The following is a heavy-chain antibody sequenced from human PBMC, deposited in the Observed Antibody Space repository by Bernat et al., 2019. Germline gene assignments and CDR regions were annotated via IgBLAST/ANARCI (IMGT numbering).Heavy chain of an antibody. Sequence: QVQLVESGGGVVQPGRSLRLSCAASGFTFSSYGMHWVRQAPGKGLEWVAVIWYDGSNKYYADSWTGRFTISRDNSKNTLYLQMNSLRAEDTAVYYCARETYSSSWHYYYYYGMDVWGQGTTVTVSS. CDR1: GFTFSSYG. J-gene: IGHJ6*02. D-gene: IGHD6-13*01. CDR2: IWYDGSNK. V-gene: IGHV3-33*01. CDR3: ARETYSSSWHYYYYYGMDV.